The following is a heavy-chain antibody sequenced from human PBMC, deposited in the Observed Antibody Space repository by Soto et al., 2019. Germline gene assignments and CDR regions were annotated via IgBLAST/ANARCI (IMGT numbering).Heavy chain of an antibody. J-gene: IGHJ4*02. CDR1: GGSFSGYY. CDR2: INHSGST. V-gene: IGHV4-34*01. Sequence: SETLSLTCAVYGGSFSGYYWSWIRQPPGKGLEWIGEINHSGSTNYNPSLKSRVTISVDTSKNQFSLKLSSVTAADTAVYYCARSPGIAAAGQYYFDYWGQGALDTVSS. CDR3: ARSPGIAAAGQYYFDY. D-gene: IGHD6-13*01.